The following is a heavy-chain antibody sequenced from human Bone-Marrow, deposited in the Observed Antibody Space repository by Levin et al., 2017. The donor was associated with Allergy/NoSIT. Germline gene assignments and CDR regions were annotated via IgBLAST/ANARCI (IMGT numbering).Heavy chain of an antibody. CDR1: GFTFSRYW. CDR3: ARDRSRDFPLVVGAPRMSDF. J-gene: IGHJ4*02. D-gene: IGHD2-15*01. Sequence: PGGSLRLSCEASGFTFSRYWMSWVRQVPGKGLEWVANIKADGSEKSYAESVKGRFIISRDNAKNSLSLQMNSLRAEATAVYFRARDRSRDFPLVVGAPRMSDFWGQGTLVTVSP. V-gene: IGHV3-7*01. CDR2: IKADGSEK.